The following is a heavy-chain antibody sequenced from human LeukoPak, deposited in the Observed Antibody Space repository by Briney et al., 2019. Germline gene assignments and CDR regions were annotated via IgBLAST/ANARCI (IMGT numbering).Heavy chain of an antibody. V-gene: IGHV4-59*08. CDR2: IYYSGST. J-gene: IGHJ3*02. CDR3: ARHGRGGDAFDI. CDR1: GGSISSYY. D-gene: IGHD3-10*01. Sequence: SETLSLTCTVSGGSISSYYWSWIRQPPGKGLEWIGYIYYSGSTNYNPSLKSRVTISVDTSKNQFSLKLSSVTAADTAAYYCARHGRGGDAFDIWGQGTMVTVSS.